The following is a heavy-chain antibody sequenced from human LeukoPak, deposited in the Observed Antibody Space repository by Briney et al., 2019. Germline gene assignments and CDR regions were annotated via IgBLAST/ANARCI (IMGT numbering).Heavy chain of an antibody. CDR3: AREYYYDSSGYTVYAFDI. Sequence: ASVKVSCKASGYTFTSYGISWVRQAPGQGLEWMGWISAYNGNTNYAQKLQGRVTTTTDTSTSTAYMELRSLRSDDTAVYYCAREYYYDSSGYTVYAFDIWGQGTMVTVSS. J-gene: IGHJ3*02. D-gene: IGHD3-22*01. V-gene: IGHV1-18*01. CDR2: ISAYNGNT. CDR1: GYTFTSYG.